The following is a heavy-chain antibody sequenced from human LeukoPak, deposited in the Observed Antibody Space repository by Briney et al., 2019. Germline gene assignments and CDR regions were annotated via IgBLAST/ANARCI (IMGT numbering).Heavy chain of an antibody. CDR3: ARHRTNGYFDY. D-gene: IGHD2-8*01. CDR2: IYPGDSDT. V-gene: IGHV5-51*01. CDR1: GYTFTYYW. J-gene: IGHJ4*02. Sequence: GESLKISCKGSGYTFTYYWIGWVRQMPGKGLEWMGIIYPGDSDTRYSPPFQGQVTISADRSISTAYLQWSSLKASDTAMYYCARHRTNGYFDYWGQGILVTVSS.